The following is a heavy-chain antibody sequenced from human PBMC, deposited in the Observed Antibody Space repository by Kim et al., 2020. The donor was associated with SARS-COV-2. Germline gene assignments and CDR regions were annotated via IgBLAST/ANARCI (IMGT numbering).Heavy chain of an antibody. Sequence: SETLSLTCTVSGGSISSSSYYWGWIRQPPGKGLEWIGSIYYSGSTYYNPSLKSRVTISVDTSKNQFSLKLSSVTAADTAVYYCAGDRITIFGVVNAPGENWFDPWGQGTLVTVSS. J-gene: IGHJ5*02. D-gene: IGHD3-3*01. CDR2: IYYSGST. V-gene: IGHV4-39*07. CDR3: AGDRITIFGVVNAPGENWFDP. CDR1: GGSISSSSYY.